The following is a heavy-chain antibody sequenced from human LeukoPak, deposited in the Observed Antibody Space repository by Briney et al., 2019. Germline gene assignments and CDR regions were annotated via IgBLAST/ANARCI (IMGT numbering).Heavy chain of an antibody. D-gene: IGHD2-15*01. V-gene: IGHV4-39*02. J-gene: IGHJ3*02. CDR3: ARSAPSVVVPWDI. Sequence: PSQTLSLTCTASGDSLTSRSYYWAWIRQPPGKALEWIGSIYHSGSTYYNPSLKSRVTVSVDTFRNHFSLKLTSVTAADTAVYYCARSAPSVVVPWDIWGQGTMVTVSS. CDR1: GDSLTSRSYY. CDR2: IYHSGST.